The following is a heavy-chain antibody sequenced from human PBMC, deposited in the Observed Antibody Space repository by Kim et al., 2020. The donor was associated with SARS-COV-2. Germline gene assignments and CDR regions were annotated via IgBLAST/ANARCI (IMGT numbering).Heavy chain of an antibody. Sequence: SETLSLTCTVSGGSISSYYWSWIRQPPGKGLEWIGYIYYSGSTNYNPSLKSRVTISVDTSKNQFSLKLSSVTAADTAVYYCARTGVIAARWTYFDYWGQGTLVTVSS. J-gene: IGHJ4*02. V-gene: IGHV4-59*13. CDR2: IYYSGST. CDR3: ARTGVIAARWTYFDY. D-gene: IGHD6-6*01. CDR1: GGSISSYY.